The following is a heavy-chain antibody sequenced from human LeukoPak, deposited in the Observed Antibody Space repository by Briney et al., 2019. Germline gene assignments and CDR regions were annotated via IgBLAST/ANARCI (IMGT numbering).Heavy chain of an antibody. CDR3: AGGRHYGDPRFDP. Sequence: SETLSLTCTVSGGPISSYYWSWIRQPPGKGLEWIGDIYDNGNTNFNPSLRSRVTISVDTSKNQFSLKLSSVTAADTAVYYCAGGRHYGDPRFDPWGQGTLVTVSS. D-gene: IGHD4-17*01. CDR1: GGPISSYY. V-gene: IGHV4-59*01. CDR2: IYDNGNT. J-gene: IGHJ5*02.